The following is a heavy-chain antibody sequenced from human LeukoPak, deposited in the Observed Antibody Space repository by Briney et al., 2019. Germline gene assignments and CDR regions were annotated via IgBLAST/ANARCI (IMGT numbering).Heavy chain of an antibody. V-gene: IGHV3-72*01. CDR2: TRNNVDNYAT. D-gene: IGHD3-10*01. CDR3: AVMLRGLPI. CDR1: GFTFSDHF. J-gene: IGHJ6*02. Sequence: GGSLRLSCAVSGFTFSDHFMDWVRQAPGKGLEWVSRTRNNVDNYATEYAASLKGRFTISRDDSKNSLYLQMSSLKTEDTAVYYCAVMLRGLPIWGQGTTVTVSS.